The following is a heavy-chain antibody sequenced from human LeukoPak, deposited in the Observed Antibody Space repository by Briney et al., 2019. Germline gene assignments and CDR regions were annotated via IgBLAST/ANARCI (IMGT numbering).Heavy chain of an antibody. CDR2: IYYSGST. D-gene: IGHD3-9*01. V-gene: IGHV4-59*12. CDR3: ARGLGNYDILTGYYTYNWFDP. J-gene: IGHJ5*02. CDR1: GGSISSYY. Sequence: PSETLSLTCTVSGGSISSYYWSWIRQPPGKGLEWIGYIYYSGSTNYNPSLKSRVTISLDTSKNQFSLKLSSVTAADTAVYYCARGLGNYDILTGYYTYNWFDPWGQGTLVTVSS.